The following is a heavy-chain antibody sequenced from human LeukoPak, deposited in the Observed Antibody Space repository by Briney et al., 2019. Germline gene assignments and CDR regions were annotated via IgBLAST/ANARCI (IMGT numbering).Heavy chain of an antibody. Sequence: PSETLSLTCTVSGGSISSYYWSWIRQPPGKGLEWIGYIYYSGSTNYNPSLKSRVTISVDTSKNQFSLKLSSVTAADTAVYYCARDRSNFPGYYYYYMDVWGKGTTVTVSS. CDR2: IYYSGST. CDR1: GGSISSYY. D-gene: IGHD4-11*01. V-gene: IGHV4-59*01. CDR3: ARDRSNFPGYYYYYMDV. J-gene: IGHJ6*03.